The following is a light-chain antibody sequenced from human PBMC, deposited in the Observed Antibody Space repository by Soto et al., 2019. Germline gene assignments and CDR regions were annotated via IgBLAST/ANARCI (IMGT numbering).Light chain of an antibody. CDR3: QQYRSLPLT. V-gene: IGKV1-33*01. Sequence: DLQMTQSPSSLSASVGDRITISCQTSQGISKELNWYQQRPGKGPELLIYGASNLHTGVPSRFSGSASTSGPGTHFSLTITALQPGDSATYYCQQYRSLPLTFGGGTKVEI. J-gene: IGKJ4*01. CDR1: QGISKE. CDR2: GAS.